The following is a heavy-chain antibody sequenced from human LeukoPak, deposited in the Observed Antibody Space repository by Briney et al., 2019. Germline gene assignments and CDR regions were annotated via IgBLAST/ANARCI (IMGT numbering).Heavy chain of an antibody. J-gene: IGHJ4*02. D-gene: IGHD6-13*01. CDR2: ISGSGGSGG. Sequence: GGSLRLSCAASGFTFSNYAMNWVRQAPGKGLEWGSFISGSGGSGGNYADSVKGRFTISRDNSKNTLYLQMNSLRVEDTAVYYCATSKQQVIPRYFDFWGQGTLVAVSS. CDR3: ATSKQQVIPRYFDF. CDR1: GFTFSNYA. V-gene: IGHV3-23*01.